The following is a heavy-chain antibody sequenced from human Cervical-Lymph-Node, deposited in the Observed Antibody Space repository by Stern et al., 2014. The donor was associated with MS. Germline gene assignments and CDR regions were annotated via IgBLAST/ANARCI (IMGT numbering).Heavy chain of an antibody. V-gene: IGHV3-33*01. J-gene: IGHJ6*02. CDR2: IWYDGDKK. CDR1: GFTFSNYG. Sequence: VQLVESGGGVVQPGRSLRLSCAASGFTFSNYGMHWVRQAPGKGLEWVAVIWYDGDKKYYADSVKGRFTISRDNSKNTLNLQMNSLRAEDTAVYYCARDQQVVPYCYYAMDVWGQGTTVTVSS. D-gene: IGHD6-6*01. CDR3: ARDQQVVPYCYYAMDV.